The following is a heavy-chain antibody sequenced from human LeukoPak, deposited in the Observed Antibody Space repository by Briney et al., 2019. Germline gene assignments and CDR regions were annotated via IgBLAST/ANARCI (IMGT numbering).Heavy chain of an antibody. V-gene: IGHV3-23*01. CDR1: GFTFSSYA. D-gene: IGHD3-10*01. CDR2: ISGSGDTT. Sequence: GGSLRLSCAASGFTFSSYAMTWVRQAPGKGLEWVSAISGSGDTTYYADSVKGRFTISRDNSRNTLYLQMNSLRAEDTAVYYCARDSGDRASDAFDIWGQGTMVTVSS. CDR3: ARDSGDRASDAFDI. J-gene: IGHJ3*02.